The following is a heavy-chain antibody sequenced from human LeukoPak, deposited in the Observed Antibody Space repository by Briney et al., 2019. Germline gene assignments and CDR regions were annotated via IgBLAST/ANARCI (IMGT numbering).Heavy chain of an antibody. J-gene: IGHJ4*02. D-gene: IGHD3-3*01. CDR3: ARDLETLGDY. Sequence: GASVKVSCKASGGTFSSYAISGVRQAPGQGLGWRGRIIPILGIANYAQTFQGRGTITADKSTSTAYKELSSLRSEDTAVYYCARDLETLGDYWGQGTLVTVSP. CDR1: GGTFSSYA. CDR2: IIPILGIA. V-gene: IGHV1-69*04.